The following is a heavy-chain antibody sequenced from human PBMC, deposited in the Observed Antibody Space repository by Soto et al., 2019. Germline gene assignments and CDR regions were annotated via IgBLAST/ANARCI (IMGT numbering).Heavy chain of an antibody. CDR1: GFTFSSYW. CDR2: INSDGSST. D-gene: IGHD5-18*01. J-gene: IGHJ6*02. CDR3: AREGYSYGLGHYYYYYGMDV. Sequence: GGSLRLSCAASGFTFSSYWMHWVRQAPGKGLVWVSRINSDGSSTSYADSVKGRFTISRDNAKNTLYLQMNSLRAEDTAVYYCAREGYSYGLGHYYYYYGMDVWGQGTTVTVSS. V-gene: IGHV3-74*01.